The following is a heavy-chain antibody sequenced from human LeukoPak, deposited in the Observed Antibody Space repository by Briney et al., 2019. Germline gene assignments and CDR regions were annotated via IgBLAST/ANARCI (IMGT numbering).Heavy chain of an antibody. CDR1: GFTVSSNS. D-gene: IGHD1/OR15-1a*01. Sequence: GGSLRLSCAASGFTVSSNSMTWVRQAPGKGLEWVSIIYSGGATYYADSVKGRFTISRDNSKNTLYLQMSSLRTGDTAVYYCARGITGTNNWFDPWGQGTLVTVSS. CDR3: ARGITGTNNWFDP. CDR2: IYSGGAT. V-gene: IGHV3-66*02. J-gene: IGHJ5*02.